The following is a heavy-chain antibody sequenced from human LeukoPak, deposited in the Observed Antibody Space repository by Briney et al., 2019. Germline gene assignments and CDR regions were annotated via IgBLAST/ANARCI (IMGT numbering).Heavy chain of an antibody. D-gene: IGHD1-26*01. Sequence: PGGSLRLSCAASGFTFSSYAVSWVRQAPGKGLEWVSAISGSGGSTYYADSVKGRFTISRDNSKNTLYLQMNSLRAEDTAVYYCAKKGGGKSYSLYYFDYWGQGTLVTVSS. V-gene: IGHV3-23*01. CDR3: AKKGGGKSYSLYYFDY. CDR1: GFTFSSYA. CDR2: ISGSGGST. J-gene: IGHJ4*02.